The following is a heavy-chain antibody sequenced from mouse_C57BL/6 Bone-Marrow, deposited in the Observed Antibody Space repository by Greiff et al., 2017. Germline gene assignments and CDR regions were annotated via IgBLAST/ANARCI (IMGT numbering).Heavy chain of an antibody. D-gene: IGHD1-1*01. Sequence: VKLQESGPELVKPGASVKLSCKASGYTFTSYDINWVKQRPGQGLEWIGWIYPRDGSTKYNEKFKGKATLTVDTSSNTAYMELHSLSSEVSSVYFCARVEVDGSSGDWYFEVGGTGTTVTVTS. CDR2: IYPRDGST. CDR1: GYTFTSYD. V-gene: IGHV1-85*01. J-gene: IGHJ1*03. CDR3: ARVEVDGSSGDWYFEV.